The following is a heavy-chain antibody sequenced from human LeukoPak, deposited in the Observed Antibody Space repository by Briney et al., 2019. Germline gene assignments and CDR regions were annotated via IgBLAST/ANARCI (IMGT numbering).Heavy chain of an antibody. CDR2: IYYSGST. CDR3: ARRGGFFDF. J-gene: IGHJ4*02. CDR1: GGSISSSSYY. V-gene: IGHV4-39*07. D-gene: IGHD3-16*01. Sequence: SETLSLTCTVSGGSISSSSYYWGWIRQPPGKGLEWIGSIYYSGSTYYNPSLKSRVTISVDTSKNQFSLRLGSVTAADTAFYYCARRGGFFDFWGQGTLVTVSS.